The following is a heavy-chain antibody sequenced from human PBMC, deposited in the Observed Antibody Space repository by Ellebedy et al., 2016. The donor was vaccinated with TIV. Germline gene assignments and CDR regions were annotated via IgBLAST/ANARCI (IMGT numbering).Heavy chain of an antibody. J-gene: IGHJ6*02. Sequence: SGPTLVKPTQTLTLTCTFSGFSLSTSGVGVGWIRQPPGKALEWLALIYWDDDKRYSPSLKSRLTITKDTSKNQVVLTMTNMDPVDTATYYCAHSTYYYGSGAYYYYGMDVWGQGTTVTVSS. CDR1: GFSLSTSGVG. V-gene: IGHV2-5*02. CDR3: AHSTYYYGSGAYYYYGMDV. D-gene: IGHD3-10*01. CDR2: IYWDDDK.